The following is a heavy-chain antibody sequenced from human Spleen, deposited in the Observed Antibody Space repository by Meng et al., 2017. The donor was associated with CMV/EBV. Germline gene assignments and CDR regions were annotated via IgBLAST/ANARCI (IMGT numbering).Heavy chain of an antibody. Sequence: ASVKVSCKASGYTFTSYGISWVRQAPGQGLEWMGWISGYNANTNYAQKPQGRVTMTTDTSTRKAYMELRSLTSDDTALYYCAREMASYGGSYYDDYWGQGTLVTVSS. D-gene: IGHD1-26*01. J-gene: IGHJ4*02. CDR3: AREMASYGGSYYDDY. V-gene: IGHV1-18*01. CDR1: GYTFTSYG. CDR2: ISGYNANT.